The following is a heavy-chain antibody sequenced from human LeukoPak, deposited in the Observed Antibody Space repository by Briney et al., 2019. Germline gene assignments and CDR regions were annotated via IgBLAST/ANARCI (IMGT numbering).Heavy chain of an antibody. CDR1: GGSISSSNW. V-gene: IGHV4-4*02. D-gene: IGHD3-16*02. J-gene: IGHJ5*02. Sequence: SETLSLTCAVSGGSISSSNWWSWVRQPPGKGLEWIGEIYHSGSTNYNPSLKSRVTISVDKSKNQSSLKLSSVTAADTAVYYCAWALGRVSWFDPWGQGTLVTVSS. CDR2: IYHSGST. CDR3: AWALGRVSWFDP.